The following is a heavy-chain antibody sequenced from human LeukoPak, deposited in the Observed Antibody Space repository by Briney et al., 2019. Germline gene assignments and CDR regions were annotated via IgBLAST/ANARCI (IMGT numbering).Heavy chain of an antibody. J-gene: IGHJ4*02. Sequence: GESLKISFKGSGYSFTSYWIGWVRQMPGKGLEWMGIIYPGDSDTRYSPSFQGQVTISADKSISTAYLQWTSLKASDTAMYYCARPSIAAAGTWDYFDYWGQGTLVTVSS. CDR2: IYPGDSDT. V-gene: IGHV5-51*01. D-gene: IGHD6-13*01. CDR3: ARPSIAAAGTWDYFDY. CDR1: GYSFTSYW.